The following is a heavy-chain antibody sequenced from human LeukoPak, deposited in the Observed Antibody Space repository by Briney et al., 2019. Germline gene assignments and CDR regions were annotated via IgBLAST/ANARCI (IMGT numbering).Heavy chain of an antibody. CDR1: GYTFTSYD. J-gene: IGHJ4*02. V-gene: IGHV1-8*01. D-gene: IGHD3-10*01. CDR3: ARDPSGRASDY. CDR2: MNPNSGNT. Sequence: ASVKVSCKASGYTFTSYDINWVRQATGQGLEWMGWMNPNSGNTGYAQKFQGRVTMTRNTSISTAYMELRSLRSDDTAVYYCARDPSGRASDYWGQGTLVTVSS.